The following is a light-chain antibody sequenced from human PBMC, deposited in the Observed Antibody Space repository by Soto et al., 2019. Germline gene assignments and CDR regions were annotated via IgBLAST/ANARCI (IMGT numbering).Light chain of an antibody. Sequence: IQMTQSPSSLSASVGDRVTITCLASQRITTYLNWYQQKPGEAPKLLISTSGTLQRGGPSRFSGSGSGTDFTLAITALRPEDFATYFGQQTYSTPYTFGQGTKLEIK. CDR1: QRITTY. CDR3: QQTYSTPYT. J-gene: IGKJ2*01. CDR2: TSG. V-gene: IGKV1-39*01.